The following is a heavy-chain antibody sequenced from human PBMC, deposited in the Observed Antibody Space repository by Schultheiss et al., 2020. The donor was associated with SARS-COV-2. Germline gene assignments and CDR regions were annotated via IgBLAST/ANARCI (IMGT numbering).Heavy chain of an antibody. Sequence: ASVKVSCKASGYTFTSYYMHWVRQAPGQGLEWMGIINPSGGSTSYAQKFQGRVTMTRDTSTSTVYMELSSLRSEDTAVYYCARALSRYYYDSSAHYYFDYWGQGTLVTVSS. CDR2: INPSGGST. J-gene: IGHJ4*02. D-gene: IGHD3-22*01. V-gene: IGHV1-46*01. CDR1: GYTFTSYY. CDR3: ARALSRYYYDSSAHYYFDY.